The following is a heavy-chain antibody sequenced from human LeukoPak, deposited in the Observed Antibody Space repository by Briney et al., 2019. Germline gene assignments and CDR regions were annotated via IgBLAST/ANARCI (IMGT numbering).Heavy chain of an antibody. CDR1: GYTFTSYG. D-gene: IGHD5-12*01. V-gene: IGHV1-69*13. CDR3: ARVGDDIVAGGSWFDP. CDR2: IIPIFGSA. J-gene: IGHJ5*02. Sequence: SVKVSCKASGYTFTSYGISWVRQAPGQGLEWMGGIIPIFGSANYAQNFQGRVTITADESTTTAYMELSSLRSEDTAVYYCARVGDDIVAGGSWFDPWGQGTLVTVSS.